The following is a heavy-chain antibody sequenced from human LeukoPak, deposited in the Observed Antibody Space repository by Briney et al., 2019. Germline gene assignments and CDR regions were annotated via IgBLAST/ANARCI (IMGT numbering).Heavy chain of an antibody. Sequence: GGSLRLPCAASGFTFSNYATNWVRQAPGKGLECVSTISNSGDRTYYADSVKGRFTISRDNSRNTLYLQMNSLRAEDTAIYYCATDCSGEGGNSGGNLQDWGQGTLVTVS. J-gene: IGHJ1*01. V-gene: IGHV3-23*01. CDR2: ISNSGDRT. CDR3: ATDCSGEGGNSGGNLQD. D-gene: IGHD4-23*01. CDR1: GFTFSNYA.